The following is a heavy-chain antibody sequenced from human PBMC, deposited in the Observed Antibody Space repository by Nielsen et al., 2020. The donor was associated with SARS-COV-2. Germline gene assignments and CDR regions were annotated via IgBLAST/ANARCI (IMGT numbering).Heavy chain of an antibody. V-gene: IGHV4-34*01. CDR2: INHSGST. D-gene: IGHD6-13*01. J-gene: IGHJ1*01. CDR3: ARGFLAAAGTGLGYFQH. CDR1: GGSFSGYY. Sequence: SETLSLTCAVYGGSFSGYYWSWIRQPPGKGLEWIGEINHSGSTNYNPSLKSRVTISVDTSKNQFSLKLSSVTAADTAVYYCARGFLAAAGTGLGYFQHWGQGTLVTVPS.